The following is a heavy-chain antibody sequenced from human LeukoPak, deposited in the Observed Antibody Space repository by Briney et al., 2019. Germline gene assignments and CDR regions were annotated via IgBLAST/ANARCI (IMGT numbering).Heavy chain of an antibody. Sequence: GASVKVSCKASGYTFTSYDINWVRQATGQGLEWMGWMNPNSGNTGYAQKFQGRVTMTRNTSISTAYMELSSLRSEDTAVYYCARDVDTAMVYDWFDPWGQGTLVTVSS. J-gene: IGHJ5*02. D-gene: IGHD5-18*01. CDR3: ARDVDTAMVYDWFDP. CDR1: GYTFTSYD. CDR2: MNPNSGNT. V-gene: IGHV1-8*01.